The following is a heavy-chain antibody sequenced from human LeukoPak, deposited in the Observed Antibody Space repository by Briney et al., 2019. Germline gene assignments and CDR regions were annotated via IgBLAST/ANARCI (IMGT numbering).Heavy chain of an antibody. Sequence: PSETLSLTCAVYGGSFSGYYWSWIRQPPAKGLEWMGEINHSGSTNYNPSLNSRVTISVDTSKNQFSLKLSSVTAADTAVYYCARDPGYDFWSGQKGWFDPWGQGTLVTVSS. V-gene: IGHV4-34*01. CDR2: INHSGST. CDR3: ARDPGYDFWSGQKGWFDP. CDR1: GGSFSGYY. D-gene: IGHD3-3*01. J-gene: IGHJ5*02.